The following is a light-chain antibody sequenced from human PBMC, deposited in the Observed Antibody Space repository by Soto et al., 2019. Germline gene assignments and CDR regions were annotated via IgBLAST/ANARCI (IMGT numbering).Light chain of an antibody. CDR1: QGISNY. Sequence: DSQMTQSPSSLSASVGDRVTITCRASQGISNYLAWYQQKPGKVPKLLIYAASTLQSGVPSRFSGSGSGTDFTLTISSLQPEDVATYYCQKYNSAPSITFGQGTRLEIK. CDR2: AAS. J-gene: IGKJ5*01. V-gene: IGKV1-27*01. CDR3: QKYNSAPSIT.